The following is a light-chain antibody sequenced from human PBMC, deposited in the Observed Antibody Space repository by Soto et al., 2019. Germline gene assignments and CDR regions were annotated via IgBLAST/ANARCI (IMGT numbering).Light chain of an antibody. Sequence: QSALAQPASVSGSRGQSITISCTGTSSDVGRYNYVSWFQQHPGKVPKLIIYDVSNWPSGVSDRFSGSKSGNTASLTISGLHPEDEADYYCSSFTSSSTLVFGTGTKLTVL. J-gene: IGLJ1*01. CDR3: SSFTSSSTLV. CDR1: SSDVGRYNY. V-gene: IGLV2-14*03. CDR2: DVS.